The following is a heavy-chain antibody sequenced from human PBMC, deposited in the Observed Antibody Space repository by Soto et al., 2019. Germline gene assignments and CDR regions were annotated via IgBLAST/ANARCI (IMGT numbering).Heavy chain of an antibody. CDR2: INSDGSST. D-gene: IGHD3-22*01. CDR3: ARDQDYYDSSGYYYGGDIDY. Sequence: GGSLRLSCAASGFTFSSYWMHWVRQAPGKGLVWVSRINSDGSSTSYADSVKGRFTISRDNAKNTLYLQMNSLRAEDTAVYYCARDQDYYDSSGYYYGGDIDYWGQGTLVTVSS. V-gene: IGHV3-74*01. CDR1: GFTFSSYW. J-gene: IGHJ4*02.